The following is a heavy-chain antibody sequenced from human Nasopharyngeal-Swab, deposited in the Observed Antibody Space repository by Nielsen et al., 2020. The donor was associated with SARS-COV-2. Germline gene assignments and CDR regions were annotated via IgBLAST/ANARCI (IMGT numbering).Heavy chain of an antibody. V-gene: IGHV1-8*01. D-gene: IGHD6-19*01. CDR1: GYTFTSYD. CDR2: MNPNSGNT. CDR3: ARESSVAGTMWGNWFDP. Sequence: ASVKVSCKASGYTFTSYDINWVRQATGQGLEWMGWMNPNSGNTGYAQKFQGRVTMTRNTSISTAYTELSSLRSEDTAVYYCARESSVAGTMWGNWFDPWGQGTLVTVSS. J-gene: IGHJ5*02.